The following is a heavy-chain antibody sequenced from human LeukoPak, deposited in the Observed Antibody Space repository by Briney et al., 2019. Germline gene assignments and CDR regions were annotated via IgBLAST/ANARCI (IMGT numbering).Heavy chain of an antibody. J-gene: IGHJ6*03. V-gene: IGHV3-48*01. CDR2: ISSSSSTI. CDR1: GFTFSTYE. Sequence: GGSLSLSCAASGFTFSTYEMNWVRQAPGKGLEWVAYISSSSSTIYYADSVKGRFTISRDNAKNSLYLQMNSLRAEDTAVYYCARDDYGDYVGYYYYYMDVWGKGTTVTVSS. D-gene: IGHD4-17*01. CDR3: ARDDYGDYVGYYYYYMDV.